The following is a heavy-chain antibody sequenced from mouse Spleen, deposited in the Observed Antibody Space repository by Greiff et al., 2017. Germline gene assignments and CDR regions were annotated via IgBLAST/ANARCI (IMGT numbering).Heavy chain of an antibody. CDR2: ISSGGGNT. CDR3: ARQGDEGFAY. V-gene: IGHV5-9*04. CDR1: GFTFSSYT. Sequence: EVKVVESGGGLVKPGGSLKLSCAASGFTFSSYTMSWVRQTPAKRLEWVATISSGGGNTYYPDSVKGRFTISRDNARNTLYLQMSSLRSEDTAMYYCARQGDEGFAYWGQGTLVTVSA. J-gene: IGHJ3*01. D-gene: IGHD3-3*01.